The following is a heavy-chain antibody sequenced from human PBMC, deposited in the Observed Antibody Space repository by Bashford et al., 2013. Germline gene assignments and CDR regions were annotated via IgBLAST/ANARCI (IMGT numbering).Heavy chain of an antibody. V-gene: IGHV5-10-1*01. D-gene: IGHD4-17*01. CDR3: ARHPALRKPLTTRGKKYYYYGLDV. CDR1: GYIFTNYW. Sequence: GESLKISCQGSGYIFTNYWISWVRQMPGKGLEWMGRIDPSDFYTNYSPSFQGHFTISVDRSISTAYLQWTNLMASDTAMYYCARHPALRKPLTTRGKKYYYYGLDVWGQGTAVTVSS. CDR2: IDPSDFYT. J-gene: IGHJ6*02.